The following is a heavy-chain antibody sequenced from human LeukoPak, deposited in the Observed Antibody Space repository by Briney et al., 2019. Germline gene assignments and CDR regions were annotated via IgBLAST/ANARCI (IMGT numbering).Heavy chain of an antibody. CDR2: IWYDGSNK. J-gene: IGHJ4*02. CDR3: ARVAGHDIRGLITYYFDD. D-gene: IGHD3-10*01. CDR1: GFTFRSYG. V-gene: IGHV3-33*01. Sequence: GRSLRLSCAASGFTFRSYGMQWVRQAPGKGLEWVAIIWYDGSNKYYSDSMKGRFTISRDNSKNTLYLQMNSLRAEDTAVYYCARVAGHDIRGLITYYFDDWGQGTLVTVSS.